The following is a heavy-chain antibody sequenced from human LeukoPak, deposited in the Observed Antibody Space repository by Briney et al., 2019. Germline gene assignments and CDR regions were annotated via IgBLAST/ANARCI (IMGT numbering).Heavy chain of an antibody. CDR1: GFTFSSYC. V-gene: IGHV3-7*01. CDR2: IKKDGSEK. Sequence: GGSLRLSCAASGFTFSSYCMSWVRQAPGKGLEWVANIKKDGSEKYYVDAVKGRFTISRDNAKTSLYLQMNSLRAEDTAVYYCARDRVPAAISPGGWFDPWGQGTLVTVPS. D-gene: IGHD2-2*02. CDR3: ARDRVPAAISPGGWFDP. J-gene: IGHJ5*02.